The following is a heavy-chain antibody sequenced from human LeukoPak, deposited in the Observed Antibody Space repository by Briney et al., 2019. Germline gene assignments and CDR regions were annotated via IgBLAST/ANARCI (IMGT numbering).Heavy chain of an antibody. Sequence: PSETLSLTCTVSGVSISSYYWSWIRQPPGKGLEWIGYIYYSGSTNYNPSLKSRVTISVDTSKNQFSLKLSSVTAADTAVYYCARGSWWELLGGDYWGQGILVTVSS. D-gene: IGHD1-26*01. CDR3: ARGSWWELLGGDY. J-gene: IGHJ4*02. CDR2: IYYSGST. CDR1: GVSISSYY. V-gene: IGHV4-59*01.